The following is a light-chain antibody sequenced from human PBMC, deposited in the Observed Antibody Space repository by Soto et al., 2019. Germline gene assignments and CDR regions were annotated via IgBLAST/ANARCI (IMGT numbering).Light chain of an antibody. CDR3: AAWDDSLNAYV. CDR2: GDN. J-gene: IGLJ1*01. V-gene: IGLV1-47*02. CDR1: SSNIGSNY. Sequence: QSVLTQPPSASGTPGQRVTISCSGSSSNIGSNYVFWYQQLPGTAPILLIDGDNQRPSGVPDRFSASKSGTSASLAISGLRSEDEADYYCAAWDDSLNAYVFGAGTKLTVL.